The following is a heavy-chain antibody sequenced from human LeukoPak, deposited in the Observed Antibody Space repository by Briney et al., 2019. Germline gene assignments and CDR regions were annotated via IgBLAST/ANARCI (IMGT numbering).Heavy chain of an antibody. Sequence: PSETPSLTCAVSGGSFSSGDYHWGWIRQPPGKGLEWIASIYYGGRTTYNPSLKGRVTISEDTSNNQFSLKLSSVTAADTAVYYCARLRDIDYNYGYFDYWGQGTLVTVSS. CDR3: ARLRDIDYNYGYFDY. V-gene: IGHV4-39*01. J-gene: IGHJ4*02. D-gene: IGHD5-18*01. CDR2: IYYGGRT. CDR1: GGSFSSGDYH.